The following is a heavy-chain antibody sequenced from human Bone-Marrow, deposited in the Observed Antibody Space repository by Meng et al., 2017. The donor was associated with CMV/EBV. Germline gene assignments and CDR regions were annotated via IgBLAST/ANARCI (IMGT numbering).Heavy chain of an antibody. CDR3: AAAGYTSGYACDI. CDR1: GFTFTRSA. Sequence: SVKVSCKASGFTFTRSAVQWVRQARGQRLEWMGWIVVGSANPRYAQKFQERVTFTRDMSTTTACMELSSLRSEDTAVYYCAAAGYTSGYACDIWGQGTMVTVSS. J-gene: IGHJ3*02. CDR2: IVVGSANP. V-gene: IGHV1-58*01. D-gene: IGHD3-22*01.